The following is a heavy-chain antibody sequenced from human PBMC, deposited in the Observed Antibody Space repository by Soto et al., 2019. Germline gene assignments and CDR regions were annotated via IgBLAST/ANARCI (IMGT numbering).Heavy chain of an antibody. D-gene: IGHD3-3*01. CDR1: GYTFTSYD. CDR3: ARGLSTYYDFWSGYYYYYGMDV. J-gene: IGHJ6*02. CDR2: MNPNSGNT. Sequence: ASVKVSCKASGYTFTSYDINWVRQATGQGLEWMGWMNPNSGNTGYAQKFQGRVTMTRNTSISTAYMELSSLRSEDTAVYYCARGLSTYYDFWSGYYYYYGMDVWGQGTTVTVSS. V-gene: IGHV1-8*01.